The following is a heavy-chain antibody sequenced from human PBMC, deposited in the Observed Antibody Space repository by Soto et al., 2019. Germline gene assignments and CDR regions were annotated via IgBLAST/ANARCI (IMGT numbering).Heavy chain of an antibody. Sequence: GASVKVSCKVSGYTLTELSMHWVRQAPGQGLEWMGWISAYNGNTNYAQKLQGRVTMTTDTSTSTAYMELRSLRSDDTAVYYCARQDPPSLHWGQGTLVTVS. CDR2: ISAYNGNT. V-gene: IGHV1-18*01. J-gene: IGHJ4*02. D-gene: IGHD2-2*01. CDR1: GYTLTELS. CDR3: ARQDPPSLH.